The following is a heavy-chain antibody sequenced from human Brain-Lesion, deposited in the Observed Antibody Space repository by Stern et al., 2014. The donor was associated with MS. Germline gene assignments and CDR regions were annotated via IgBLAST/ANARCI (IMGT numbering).Heavy chain of an antibody. D-gene: IGHD3-3*01. CDR2: ISYSGNT. CDR3: ARVTEFLRFFYPDY. CDR1: GGSVSSGSRY. V-gene: IGHV4-31*03. Sequence: VQLVESGPGLVKPSQTLSLTCTVSGGSVSSGSRYWSWIRQHPGKGLEWIGYISYSGNTYDNPSLQSRLTISMDTSKNQFSLKLRSVTAADTAIYYCARVTEFLRFFYPDYWGQGTLVTVSS. J-gene: IGHJ4*02.